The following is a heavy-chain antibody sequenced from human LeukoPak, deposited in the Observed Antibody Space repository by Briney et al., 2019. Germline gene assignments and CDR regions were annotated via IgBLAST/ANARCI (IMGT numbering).Heavy chain of an antibody. CDR3: AKSPPLGATVRAVIIRPDY. CDR2: ISGSGSST. D-gene: IGHD3-10*01. Sequence: ETLSLTCTVSGGSISSGGYYWSWVRQAPGKGLEWVSTISGSGSSTYYADSVKGRFAISRDNSENRLFLLMNSLRAEDTAVYYCAKSPPLGATVRAVIIRPDYWGQGTLVTVSS. J-gene: IGHJ4*02. CDR1: GGSISSGGYY. V-gene: IGHV3-23*01.